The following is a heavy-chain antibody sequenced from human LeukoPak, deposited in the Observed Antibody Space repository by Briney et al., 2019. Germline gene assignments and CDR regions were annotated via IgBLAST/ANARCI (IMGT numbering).Heavy chain of an antibody. V-gene: IGHV1-18*01. CDR3: ARHYYGAGNIYLGY. CDR1: GYTFASYG. J-gene: IGHJ4*02. CDR2: ISTYNGDT. Sequence: GASVKVSCKASGYTFASYGISWVRQAPGQGLEWLGWISTYNGDTNYAQKLQGRVTMTTDTSTSTAYMELRSLRSDDTAVYYCARHYYGAGNIYLGYWGQGTLVTVSS. D-gene: IGHD3-10*01.